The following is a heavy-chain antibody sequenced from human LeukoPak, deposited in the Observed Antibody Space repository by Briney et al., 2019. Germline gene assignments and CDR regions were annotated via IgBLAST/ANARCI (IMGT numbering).Heavy chain of an antibody. V-gene: IGHV1-18*01. CDR1: GYTFTSYG. CDR2: ISAYNGNT. CDR3: ARANGYYYGSGDKYYFDY. D-gene: IGHD3-10*01. Sequence: ASVTVSFKASGYTFTSYGISWVRQAPGQGLEWMGWISAYNGNTNYAQKLQGRVTMTTDTSTSTAYMELRSLRSDDTAVYYCARANGYYYGSGDKYYFDYWGQGTLVTVSS. J-gene: IGHJ4*02.